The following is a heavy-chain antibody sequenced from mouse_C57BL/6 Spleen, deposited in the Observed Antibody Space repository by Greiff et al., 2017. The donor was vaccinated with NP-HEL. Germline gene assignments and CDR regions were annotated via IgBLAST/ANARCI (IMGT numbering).Heavy chain of an antibody. V-gene: IGHV1-81*01. J-gene: IGHJ3*01. Sequence: VQLQQSGAELARPGASVKLSCKASGYTFTSYGITWVKQRTGQGLEWIGEIYPRSGNTYYNEKFKGKATLTADKSSSTAYMELRSLTSEDSAVYFCARSGGSSSWFAYWGQGTLVTVSA. D-gene: IGHD1-1*01. CDR3: ARSGGSSSWFAY. CDR1: GYTFTSYG. CDR2: IYPRSGNT.